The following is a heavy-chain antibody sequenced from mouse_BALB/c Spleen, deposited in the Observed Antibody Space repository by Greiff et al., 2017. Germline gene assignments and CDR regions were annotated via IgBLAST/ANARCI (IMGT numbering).Heavy chain of an antibody. CDR2: IYPGDGDT. CDR1: GYASSRYW. V-gene: IGHV1-80*01. Sequence: VQLQQSGPELLRSGSSVKISCRPSGYASSRYWMNWVKQRPGQGLEWIGQIYPGDGDTNYNGKFKGKATLTADKSSSTAYMQLSSLTSEDSAVYFCARWGNLYYDARDYRGQGNSVTVS. J-gene: IGHJ4*01. D-gene: IGHD2-1*01. CDR3: ARWGNLYYDARDY.